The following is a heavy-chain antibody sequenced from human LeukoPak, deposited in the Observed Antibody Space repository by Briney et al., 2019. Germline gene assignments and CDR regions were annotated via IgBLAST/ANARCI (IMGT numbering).Heavy chain of an antibody. V-gene: IGHV4-30-4*01. D-gene: IGHD4/OR15-4a*01. J-gene: IGHJ4*02. Sequence: PSETLSLTCTVSGGSISSGDYYWSWIRQPPGKGLEWIGYIYYSGSTYCNPSLKSRVTISVDTSKNQFSLKLSSVTAADTAVYYCARIGLPGLSDPFDYWGQGTLVTVSS. CDR3: ARIGLPGLSDPFDY. CDR1: GGSISSGDYY. CDR2: IYYSGST.